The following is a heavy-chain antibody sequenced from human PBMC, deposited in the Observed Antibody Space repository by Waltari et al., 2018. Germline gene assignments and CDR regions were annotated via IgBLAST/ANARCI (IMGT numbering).Heavy chain of an antibody. J-gene: IGHJ5*01. D-gene: IGHD5-18*01. V-gene: IGHV1-2*04. CDR2: INPNTSDT. CDR1: GYPFLASY. Sequence: QVQLLQSGPEVKKPGASVQVSCKSSGYPFLASYIPWVRRAPGQGLEWRAWINPNTSDTNYGQKFQGWVTLTGDTSINTVYMELSRLKSDDTAVYYCAREGDTAGDNNWFDSWGQGTLVTVSS. CDR3: AREGDTAGDNNWFDS.